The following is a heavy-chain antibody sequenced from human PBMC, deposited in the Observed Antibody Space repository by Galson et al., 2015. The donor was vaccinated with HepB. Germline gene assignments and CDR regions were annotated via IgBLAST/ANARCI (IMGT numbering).Heavy chain of an antibody. CDR1: GFTFSSYS. J-gene: IGHJ4*02. Sequence: SLRLSCAASGFTFSSYSMNWVRQAPGKGLEWVSSISSSSSYIYYADSVKGRFTISRDNAKNSLYLQMNSLRAEDTAVYYCARGEIYYDSRFDYWGQGTLVTVSS. D-gene: IGHD3-22*01. V-gene: IGHV3-21*01. CDR2: ISSSSSYI. CDR3: ARGEIYYDSRFDY.